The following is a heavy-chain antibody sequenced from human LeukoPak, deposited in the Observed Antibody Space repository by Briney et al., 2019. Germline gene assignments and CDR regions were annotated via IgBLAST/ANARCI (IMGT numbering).Heavy chain of an antibody. CDR1: GYTFTSYG. CDR2: ISAYNGNT. V-gene: IGHV1-18*01. CDR3: ARGRYCSGGSCYSFFPFDP. Sequence: ASVKVSCKASGYTFTSYGISWVRQAPGQGLEWMGWISAYNGNTNYAQKLQGRVTMTTDTSTSTAYMELRSLRSDDTAVYYCARGRYCSGGSCYSFFPFDPWGQGTLVTASS. D-gene: IGHD2-15*01. J-gene: IGHJ5*02.